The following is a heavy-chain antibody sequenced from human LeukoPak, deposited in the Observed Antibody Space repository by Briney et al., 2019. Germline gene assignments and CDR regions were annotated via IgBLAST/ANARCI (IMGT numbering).Heavy chain of an antibody. CDR2: ISAYNGNT. CDR1: GYTFTSYG. J-gene: IGHJ4*02. Sequence: GASVKVSCKASGYTFTSYGISWVRQAPGQGLEWMGWISAYNGNTNYAQKLQGRVTMTTDTSTSTAYMELRSLRSDDTAVYYCARVAHCSGGSCYGFFDDYWGQGTLVTVSS. D-gene: IGHD2-15*01. V-gene: IGHV1-18*01. CDR3: ARVAHCSGGSCYGFFDDY.